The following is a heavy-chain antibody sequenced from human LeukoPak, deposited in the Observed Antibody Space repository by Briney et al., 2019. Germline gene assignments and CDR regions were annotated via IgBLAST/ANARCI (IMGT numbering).Heavy chain of an antibody. CDR3: ARHYYDFWSGYYSPNWFDP. CDR1: GGSTSSSSYY. J-gene: IGHJ5*02. CDR2: IYYSGST. D-gene: IGHD3-3*01. V-gene: IGHV4-39*01. Sequence: PSETLSLTCTVSGGSTSSSSYYWGWIRQPPGKGLEWIGSIYYSGSTYYNPSLKSRVTISVDTSKNQFSLKLSSVTAADTAVYYCARHYYDFWSGYYSPNWFDPWGQGTLVTVSS.